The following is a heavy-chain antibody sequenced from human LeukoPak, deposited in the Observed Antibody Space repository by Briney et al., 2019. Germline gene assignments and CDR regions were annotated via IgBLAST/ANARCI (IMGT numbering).Heavy chain of an antibody. CDR3: ARDRGSGYFDY. CDR1: GFSINTGGYS. V-gene: IGHV4-30-2*01. Sequence: PSETLSLTCTVSGFSINTGGYSWNWIRQPPGQGLEWIGPIYHRGGTSYTPSLASRVTISLDTSENQFSLKLSSVAAADAAVYYCARDRGSGYFDYWGQGALVTVSS. CDR2: IYHRGGT. D-gene: IGHD3-10*01. J-gene: IGHJ4*02.